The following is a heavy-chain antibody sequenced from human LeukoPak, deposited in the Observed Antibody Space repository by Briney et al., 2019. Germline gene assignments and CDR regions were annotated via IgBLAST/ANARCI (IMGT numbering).Heavy chain of an antibody. V-gene: IGHV3-48*01. D-gene: IGHD2-15*01. Sequence: PGGSLRLSCAASGFTFSSYSMNWVRQAPGKGLEWVSYISSSSSTIYYADSVTGRLTISRDSAKNSLYLQMNSLRAEDTAVYYCARGVVVVVAATYNWFDPWGQGTLVTVSS. CDR1: GFTFSSYS. CDR2: ISSSSSTI. CDR3: ARGVVVVVAATYNWFDP. J-gene: IGHJ5*02.